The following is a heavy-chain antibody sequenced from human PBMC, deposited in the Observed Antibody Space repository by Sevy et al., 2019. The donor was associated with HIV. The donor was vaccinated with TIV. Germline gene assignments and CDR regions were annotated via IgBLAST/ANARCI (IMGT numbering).Heavy chain of an antibody. Sequence: ASVKVSCKAFGGTFCSYAISWVRQAPGHGLEWMGGISPISATANYAQKFQGRVTITADESTSTAYMEMSGLRSEDTAVYYCASTDYYDSDGYYLYAFDIWGQGTMVTVSS. V-gene: IGHV1-69*13. D-gene: IGHD3-22*01. CDR2: ISPISATA. CDR1: GGTFCSYA. J-gene: IGHJ3*02. CDR3: ASTDYYDSDGYYLYAFDI.